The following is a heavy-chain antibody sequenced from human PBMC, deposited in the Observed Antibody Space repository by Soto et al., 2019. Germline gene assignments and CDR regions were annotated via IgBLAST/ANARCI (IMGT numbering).Heavy chain of an antibody. CDR2: IFYSGST. J-gene: IGHJ4*02. D-gene: IGHD2-15*01. CDR3: AGFVVPASRNTGFDY. V-gene: IGHV4-39*01. CDR1: GVSINTNNCY. Sequence: KPSETLSLTCTVSGVSINTNNCYWGWVRQPPGKGLEWIGNIFYSGSTFYNPSLRSRLTISVDTSKNQFSLRLNSVTAADAAVYYCAGFVVPASRNTGFDYWGQGTLVTVSS.